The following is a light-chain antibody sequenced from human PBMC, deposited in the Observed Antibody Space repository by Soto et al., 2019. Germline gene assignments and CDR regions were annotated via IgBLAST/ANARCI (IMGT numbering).Light chain of an antibody. J-gene: IGLJ2*01. CDR3: SSHAGGNILK. Sequence: QSVLTQPPSASGSPGQSVTISCTGTSSDVGGYNFVSWYQQHPGKAPQVIIYDVNQRCSGVPDRFSGSKSGDTASLTVSGLQADDEADYYCSSHAGGNILKFGGGTKLTVL. V-gene: IGLV2-8*01. CDR1: SSDVGGYNF. CDR2: DVN.